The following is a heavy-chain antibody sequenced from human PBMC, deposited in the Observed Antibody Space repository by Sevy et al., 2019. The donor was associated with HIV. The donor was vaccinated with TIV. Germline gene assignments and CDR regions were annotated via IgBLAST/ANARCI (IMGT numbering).Heavy chain of an antibody. Sequence: GGSLRLSCAASGFTFDDYAMHWVRQAPGKGLEWVSGISWNSGGIGYADSVKGRFTISRDNAKNSLYLQMNSLRAEDTALYYCAKVRYSGSYYDEYYFDYWGQGTLVTVSS. V-gene: IGHV3-9*01. CDR3: AKVRYSGSYYDEYYFDY. CDR1: GFTFDDYA. D-gene: IGHD1-26*01. J-gene: IGHJ4*02. CDR2: ISWNSGGI.